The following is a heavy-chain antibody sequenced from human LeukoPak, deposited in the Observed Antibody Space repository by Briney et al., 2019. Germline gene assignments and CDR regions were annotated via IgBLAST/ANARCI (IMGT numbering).Heavy chain of an antibody. V-gene: IGHV3-11*01. CDR3: AKATYDILTGYYNSLFIGCFDY. J-gene: IGHJ4*02. CDR2: INQNSYTI. Sequence: PGGPLRLSCAASGFAFGDYYMTWIRPAPGKGLEWISNINQNSYTIYYADSVRGRFTISRDNARSSLFLDMNSLRVEDTAVYYCAKATYDILTGYYNSLFIGCFDYWGQGTLVTVSS. CDR1: GFAFGDYY. D-gene: IGHD3-9*01.